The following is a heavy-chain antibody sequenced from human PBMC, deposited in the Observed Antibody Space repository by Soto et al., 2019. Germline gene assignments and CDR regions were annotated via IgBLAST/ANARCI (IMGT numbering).Heavy chain of an antibody. CDR1: GFTFSDYY. CDR3: ARDREAQWLATFDY. CDR2: ISSSGSTI. Sequence: PGGSLRLSCAASGFTFSDYYMSWIRQAPGKGLEWVSYISSSGSTIYYADSVKGRFTISRDNAKNSLYLQMNSLRAEDTAVYYCARDREAQWLATFDYWGQGTLVTVSS. J-gene: IGHJ4*02. V-gene: IGHV3-11*01. D-gene: IGHD6-19*01.